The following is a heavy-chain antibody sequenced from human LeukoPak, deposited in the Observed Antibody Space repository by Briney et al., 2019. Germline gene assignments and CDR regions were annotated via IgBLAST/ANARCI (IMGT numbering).Heavy chain of an antibody. CDR2: INPNSGGT. J-gene: IGHJ6*03. V-gene: IGHV1-2*04. Sequence: ASVKVSCKASGYTFTGYYMHWVRQAPGQGLEWMGWINPNSGGTNYAQKFQGWVTMTRDTSISTAYMELSRLRSDDTAVYYCARDGEMRRRGYSGYVYYYYYYYMDVWGKGTTVTVSS. CDR3: ARDGEMRRRGYSGYVYYYYYYYMDV. CDR1: GYTFTGYY. D-gene: IGHD5-12*01.